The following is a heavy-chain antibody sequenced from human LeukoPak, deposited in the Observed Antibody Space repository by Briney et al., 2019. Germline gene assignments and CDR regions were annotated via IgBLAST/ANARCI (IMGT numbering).Heavy chain of an antibody. V-gene: IGHV4-39*01. CDR3: ARHPISGYYYFDY. CDR1: GGSISSSSYS. D-gene: IGHD3-22*01. J-gene: IGHJ4*02. CDR2: IYYSGST. Sequence: SETLSLTCTVSGGSISSSSYSWGWLRQPPGKGLEWIGSIYYSGSTYYNPSLKSRVTISVDTSKNQFSLKLSSVTAADTAVYYCARHPISGYYYFDYWGQGTLVTVSS.